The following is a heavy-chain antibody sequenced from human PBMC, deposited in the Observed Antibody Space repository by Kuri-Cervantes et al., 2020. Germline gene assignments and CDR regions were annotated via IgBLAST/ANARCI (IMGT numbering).Heavy chain of an antibody. CDR2: INPNSGGT. CDR1: GYTFTGYY. Sequence: ASVKVSCKASGYTFTGYYMHWVRQAPGQGLEWMGWINPNSGGTNYAQKFQGWVTMTRDTSISTAYMELSRLRSDDTAVYYCARSGQLQELYYYYMDVWGKGTTVTVSS. CDR3: ARSGQLQELYYYYMDV. D-gene: IGHD5-24*01. V-gene: IGHV1-2*04. J-gene: IGHJ6*03.